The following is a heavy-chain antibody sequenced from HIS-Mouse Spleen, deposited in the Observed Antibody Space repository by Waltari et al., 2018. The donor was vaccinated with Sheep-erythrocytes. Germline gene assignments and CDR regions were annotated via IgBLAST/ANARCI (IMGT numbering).Heavy chain of an antibody. J-gene: IGHJ4*02. Sequence: QHPGKGLEWLGYIYYSGSTYYNPSLKSRVTISVDTSKNQFSLKLSSVTAADTAVYYCARDPLTGADYWGQGTLVTVSS. CDR3: ARDPLTGADY. V-gene: IGHV4-31*02. D-gene: IGHD7-27*01. CDR2: IYYSGST.